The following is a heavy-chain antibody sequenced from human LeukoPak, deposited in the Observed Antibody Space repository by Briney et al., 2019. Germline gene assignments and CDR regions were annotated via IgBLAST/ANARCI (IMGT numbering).Heavy chain of an antibody. J-gene: IGHJ4*02. Sequence: ASVKVSCTASGYTYTGYGISWVRQAPGQGLEWMGWISAYNGNTNYAQKLQGRVTITTDTSTSTAYMELRSLRSDDTAVYYCARRTYSSSSSIFDYWGQGTLVTVSS. V-gene: IGHV1-18*01. CDR2: ISAYNGNT. CDR1: GYTYTGYG. CDR3: ARRTYSSSSSIFDY. D-gene: IGHD6-6*01.